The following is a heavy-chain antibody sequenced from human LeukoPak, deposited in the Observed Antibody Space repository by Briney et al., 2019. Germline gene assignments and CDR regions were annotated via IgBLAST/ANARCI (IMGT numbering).Heavy chain of an antibody. J-gene: IGHJ3*02. CDR1: GGSISSGGYY. V-gene: IGHV4-31*03. Sequence: PSQTLSLTCTVSGGSISSGGYYWSWIRQHPGKGLEWIGYIYYSGSTYYNPSLKSRVTISVDTSKNQFSLKLSSVTAADTAVYYCATKLIAAREDAFDIWGQGTMVTVSS. D-gene: IGHD6-6*01. CDR2: IYYSGST. CDR3: ATKLIAAREDAFDI.